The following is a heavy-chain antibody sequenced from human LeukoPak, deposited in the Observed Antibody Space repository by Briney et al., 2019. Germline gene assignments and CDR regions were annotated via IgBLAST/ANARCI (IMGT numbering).Heavy chain of an antibody. CDR3: ARGETYSGWYYYYGMDV. V-gene: IGHV3-66*01. D-gene: IGHD5-12*01. J-gene: IGHJ6*02. CDR2: IYSGGGT. Sequence: GGSLRLSCAASGFTVSSNYMNWVRQAPGKGLEWVSVIYSGGGTYYADSVKGRFTISRDNSKNTLYLQMGSLRAEDMAVYYCARGETYSGWYYYYGMDVWGQGTTVTVSS. CDR1: GFTVSSNY.